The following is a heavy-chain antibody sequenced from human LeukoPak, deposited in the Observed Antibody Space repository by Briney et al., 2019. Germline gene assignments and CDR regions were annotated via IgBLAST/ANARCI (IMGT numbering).Heavy chain of an antibody. J-gene: IGHJ6*03. V-gene: IGHV4-4*07. CDR2: IFTSGIA. Sequence: SETLSLTCTVSGGSISLNYWNWIRQPAGKGLEWIGRIFTSGIANYNPSLKSRVTMSVDTSKNQFSLNLSSVIAADTAVYYCARESSGTYYNPLGYMDVWGKGSTVTVSS. CDR1: GGSISLNY. D-gene: IGHD3-10*01. CDR3: ARESSGTYYNPLGYMDV.